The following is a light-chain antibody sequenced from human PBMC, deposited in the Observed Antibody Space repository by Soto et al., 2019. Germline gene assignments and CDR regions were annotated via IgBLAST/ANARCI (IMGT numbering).Light chain of an antibody. CDR3: QQYKHWPRT. CDR2: GAS. V-gene: IGKV3-15*01. CDR1: QSVSSN. J-gene: IGKJ1*01. Sequence: EVVMTQSPATLSVSPGERATLSCRASQSVSSNLAWYQQKPGQAPRLLIYGASTRATGIPGRFSGSGSGTEFTLAISSLQSEDFAVYYCQQYKHWPRTFGQGTKVEIK.